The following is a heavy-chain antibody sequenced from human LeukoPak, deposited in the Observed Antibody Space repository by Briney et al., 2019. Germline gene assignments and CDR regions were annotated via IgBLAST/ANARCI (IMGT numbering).Heavy chain of an antibody. CDR1: GGSISSSSYY. Sequence: SETLSLTCTVSGGSISSSSYYWDWIRQPPGKGLEWMGSIYYSGRTYYNMSLKSRVTISIDTSKNQFSLNLNSVTAADTALYYCARRRYYDSTGYLDWGQGTLVTVSS. V-gene: IGHV4-39*01. CDR2: IYYSGRT. D-gene: IGHD3-22*01. CDR3: ARRRYYDSTGYLD. J-gene: IGHJ1*01.